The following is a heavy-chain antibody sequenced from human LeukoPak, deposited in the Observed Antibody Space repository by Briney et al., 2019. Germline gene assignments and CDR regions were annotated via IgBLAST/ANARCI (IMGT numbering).Heavy chain of an antibody. D-gene: IGHD2-15*01. CDR1: GFTFSSYG. V-gene: IGHV3-33*06. CDR2: IWYDGSNK. CDR3: AKDVPLYCSGGSCYMPFDY. Sequence: GSLRLSCAASGFTFSSYGMHWVRQAPGKGLEWVAVIWYDGSNKYYADSVKGRFTISRDNSKNTLYLQMNSLRAEDTAVYYCAKDVPLYCSGGSCYMPFDYWGQGTPVTVSS. J-gene: IGHJ4*02.